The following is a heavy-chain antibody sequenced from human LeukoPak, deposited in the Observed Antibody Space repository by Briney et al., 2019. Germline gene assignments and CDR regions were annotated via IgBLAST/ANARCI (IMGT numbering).Heavy chain of an antibody. CDR1: GYSISSGYY. Sequence: SETLSLTCTVSGYSISSGYYWGWIRQPPGKGLEWIGSIYHSGSTYYNPSLKSRLTISVEMSKNQFSLKLSSVTAADTAVYYCARYDYYFDYWGQGTLVTVSS. CDR2: IYHSGST. V-gene: IGHV4-38-2*02. J-gene: IGHJ4*02. D-gene: IGHD1-1*01. CDR3: ARYDYYFDY.